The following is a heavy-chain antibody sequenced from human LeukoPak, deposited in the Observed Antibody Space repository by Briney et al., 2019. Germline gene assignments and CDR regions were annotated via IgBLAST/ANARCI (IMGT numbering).Heavy chain of an antibody. D-gene: IGHD5-12*01. J-gene: IGHJ3*02. CDR2: IRYDGSNK. V-gene: IGHV3-30*02. CDR3: AKDDTYSGYAAGGAFDI. Sequence: GGSLRLSXAASGFTFSSYGMHWVRQAPGKGLEWVTFIRYDGSNKYYADSVKGRFTISRDNSKNTLYLRMNSLRAEDTAVYYCAKDDTYSGYAAGGAFDIWGQGTMVTVSS. CDR1: GFTFSSYG.